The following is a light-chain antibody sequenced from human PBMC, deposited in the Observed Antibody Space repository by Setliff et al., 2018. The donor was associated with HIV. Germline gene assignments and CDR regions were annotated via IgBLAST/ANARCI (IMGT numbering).Light chain of an antibody. V-gene: IGLV1-40*01. CDR3: QSYETRLSAYV. Sequence: QSVLTQPPSVSGAPGQRVTISCTGNNTNIGAGNDVHWYQHFLGIAPKLLIYGYNNRPSGVPDRFSGSKSGTTASLAIAGLQAEDEADYSCQSYETRLSAYVFGPGTKVTVL. J-gene: IGLJ1*01. CDR1: NTNIGAGND. CDR2: GYN.